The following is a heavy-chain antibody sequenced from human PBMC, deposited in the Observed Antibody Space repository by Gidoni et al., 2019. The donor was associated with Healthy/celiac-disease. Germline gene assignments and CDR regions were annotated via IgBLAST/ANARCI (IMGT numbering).Heavy chain of an antibody. V-gene: IGHV4-34*01. D-gene: IGHD3-10*01. Sequence: QVQLQQWGAGLLKPSETLSLTCAVYGGSFSGYYWRWIRQPPGKGLEWIGEINHSGSTNYNPSLKSRVTISVDTSKNQFSLKLSSVTAADTAVYYCARGSWVRGAQYRDYYYYYGMDVWGQGTTVTVSS. CDR2: INHSGST. J-gene: IGHJ6*02. CDR1: GGSFSGYY. CDR3: ARGSWVRGAQYRDYYYYYGMDV.